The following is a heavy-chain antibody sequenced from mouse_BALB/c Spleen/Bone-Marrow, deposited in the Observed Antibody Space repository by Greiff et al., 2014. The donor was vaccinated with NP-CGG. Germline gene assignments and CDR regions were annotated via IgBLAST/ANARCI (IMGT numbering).Heavy chain of an antibody. CDR1: GYSIPSGCS. Sequence: VQLKESGPDLVKPSQSLSLTCTVSGYSIPSGCSWYWIRQFPGNKLEWMGYIHYSGRTNYSPSLKSRISITRDTSKNQFFLQLNSVTTEDTATYYCTRDDYDVMDYWGQGTSVTVSS. V-gene: IGHV3-1*02. CDR3: TRDDYDVMDY. J-gene: IGHJ4*01. CDR2: IHYSGRT.